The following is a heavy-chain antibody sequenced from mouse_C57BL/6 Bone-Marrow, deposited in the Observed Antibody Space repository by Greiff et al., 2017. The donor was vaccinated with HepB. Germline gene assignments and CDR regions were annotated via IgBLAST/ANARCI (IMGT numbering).Heavy chain of an antibody. CDR2: IDPNSGGT. V-gene: IGHV1-72*01. CDR1: GYTFTSYW. Sequence: QVQLQQPGAELVKPGASVKLSCKASGYTFTSYWLHWVKQRPGRGLEWIGRIDPNSGGTKYNEKFKSKATLPVDKPSSTAYMQLSSRTSEDSAVYYCASPHLDYFDDWGQGTTLTVSS. CDR3: ASPHLDYFDD. J-gene: IGHJ2*01.